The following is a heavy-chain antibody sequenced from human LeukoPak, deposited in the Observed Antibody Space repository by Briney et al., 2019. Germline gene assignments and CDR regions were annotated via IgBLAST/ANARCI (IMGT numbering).Heavy chain of an antibody. CDR2: ISGSGDIT. J-gene: IGHJ4*02. Sequence: GGSLRLSCAASRFTFSSYAMSWVRQAPGKGLEWVSVISGSGDITHYADSVKGRFTVSRDNSKDTLYLQMNSLRAGDTAVYYCARGYSGWYDYWGQGTLVTVSS. CDR1: RFTFSSYA. CDR3: ARGYSGWYDY. V-gene: IGHV3-23*01. D-gene: IGHD6-19*01.